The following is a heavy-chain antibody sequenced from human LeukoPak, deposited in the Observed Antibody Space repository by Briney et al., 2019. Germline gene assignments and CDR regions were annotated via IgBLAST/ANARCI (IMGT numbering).Heavy chain of an antibody. D-gene: IGHD5-12*01. J-gene: IGHJ4*02. CDR2: VNAGNDNT. CDR1: GYTFTSYA. CDR3: ARVGYSGYDSRPVFDH. Sequence: GASVKVSCKASGYTFTSYAIHWVRQAPGQRLEWMGWVNAGNDNTKYSQKFQGRVTITRDTSASTAYMELSSLRSGDTAVYYCARVGYSGYDSRPVFDHWGQGTLVTVSS. V-gene: IGHV1-3*01.